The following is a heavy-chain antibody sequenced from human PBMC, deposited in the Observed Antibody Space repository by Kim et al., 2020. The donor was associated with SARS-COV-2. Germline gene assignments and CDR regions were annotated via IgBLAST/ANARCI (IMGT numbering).Heavy chain of an antibody. CDR3: ASLHYYDSSGYSSFDY. J-gene: IGHJ4*02. CDR1: GGSISSGGYY. Sequence: SETLSLTCTVSGGSISSGGYYWSWIRQHPGKGLEWIGYIYYSGSTYYNPSLKRRVTISVDTSKNQFSLKLSSVTAADTAVYYCASLHYYDSSGYSSFDYWGQGTLVTVSS. D-gene: IGHD3-22*01. V-gene: IGHV4-31*03. CDR2: IYYSGST.